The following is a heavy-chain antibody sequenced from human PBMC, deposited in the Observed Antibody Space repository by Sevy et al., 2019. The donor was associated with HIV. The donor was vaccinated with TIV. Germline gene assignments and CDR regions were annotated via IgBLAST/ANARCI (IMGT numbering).Heavy chain of an antibody. J-gene: IGHJ6*03. V-gene: IGHV1-46*01. CDR1: GYTFTSYY. D-gene: IGHD1-26*01. Sequence: ASVKVSCKASGYTFTSYYIHWVRQAPGQGLEWMGIINPSGGSTSYAQKFQGRVTMTRDTSTSTVYMELSSLRSEDTAVYYCAGDYGSLSSRYYYMDVWGKGTTVTVSS. CDR2: INPSGGST. CDR3: AGDYGSLSSRYYYMDV.